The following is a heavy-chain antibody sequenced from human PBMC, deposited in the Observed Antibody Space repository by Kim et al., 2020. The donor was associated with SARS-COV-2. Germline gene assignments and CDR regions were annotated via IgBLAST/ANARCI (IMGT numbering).Heavy chain of an antibody. J-gene: IGHJ4*02. V-gene: IGHV3-23*01. CDR3: AKVAKWGVYDILTGFYRPFDY. Sequence: RFTISRDNSKSTLYLQMNSLRAEDTAVYYCAKVAKWGVYDILTGFYRPFDYWGQGTLVTVSS. D-gene: IGHD3-9*01.